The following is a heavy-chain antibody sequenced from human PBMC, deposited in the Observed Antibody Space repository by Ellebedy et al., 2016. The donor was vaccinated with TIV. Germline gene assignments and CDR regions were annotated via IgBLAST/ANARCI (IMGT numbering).Heavy chain of an antibody. J-gene: IGHJ6*02. CDR1: GFSFSSHA. V-gene: IGHV3-30*01. CDR2: ISYDGSNE. CDR3: ARDQDPYKMLTTLGYYGLDV. Sequence: GESLKISCAASGFSFSSHAMNWVRQAPGKGLEWVALISYDGSNEYYSDSVKGRFTISRDNSKNLLYLQMNNLRNEDTAVYYCARDQDPYKMLTTLGYYGLDVWGQGVTVTVSS. D-gene: IGHD3-9*01.